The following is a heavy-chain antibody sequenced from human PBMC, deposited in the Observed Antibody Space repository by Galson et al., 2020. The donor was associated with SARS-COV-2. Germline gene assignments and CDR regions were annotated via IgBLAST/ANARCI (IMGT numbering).Heavy chain of an antibody. Sequence: GGSLRLSCAASGITVTSNSMSWVRQVPGKGLEWVSALYGGGDNTHYADSVKGRFSISRDSSKNTWNLQMNSLRADDTAVYYCARVLGDDYNLYRFDIWCQGTMVTVSS. CDR3: ARVLGDDYNLYRFDI. CDR1: GITVTSNS. CDR2: LYGGGDNT. D-gene: IGHD4-4*01. V-gene: IGHV3-66*01. J-gene: IGHJ3*02.